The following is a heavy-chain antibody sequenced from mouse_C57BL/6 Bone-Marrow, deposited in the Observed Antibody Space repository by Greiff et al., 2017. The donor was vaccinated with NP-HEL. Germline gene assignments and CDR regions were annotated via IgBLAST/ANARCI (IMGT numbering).Heavy chain of an antibody. CDR1: GFTFNTYA. V-gene: IGHV10-3*01. Sequence: EVKLVESGGGLVQPKGSLKLSCAASGFTFNTYAMHWVRQAPGKGLEWVARIRSKSSNYATYYADSVKDRFTIYRDDSQSMLYLKMNNLKTEDTAMYYCVGVGEGRAWFAYWGQGTLVTVSA. D-gene: IGHD3-3*01. J-gene: IGHJ3*01. CDR3: VGVGEGRAWFAY. CDR2: IRSKSSNYAT.